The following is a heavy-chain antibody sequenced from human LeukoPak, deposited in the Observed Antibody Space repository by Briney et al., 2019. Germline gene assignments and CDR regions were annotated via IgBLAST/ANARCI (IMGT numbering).Heavy chain of an antibody. J-gene: IGHJ3*02. V-gene: IGHV5-51*01. D-gene: IGHD5-12*01. Sequence: GESLKISCKGSGYRFTTYWIGWVRQMPGKGLEWMGIINPDNSDTRFSPSFQGQVTISADKSISTAYLQWNSLKASDTAMYYCARHLFSLVAAIEGAFDIWGQGTMVTVSS. CDR1: GYRFTTYW. CDR2: INPDNSDT. CDR3: ARHLFSLVAAIEGAFDI.